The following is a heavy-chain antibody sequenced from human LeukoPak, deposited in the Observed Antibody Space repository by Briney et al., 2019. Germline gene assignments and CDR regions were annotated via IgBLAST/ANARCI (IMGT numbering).Heavy chain of an antibody. D-gene: IGHD1-14*01. CDR1: GGTFSSYA. J-gene: IGHJ3*02. V-gene: IGHV1-69*13. CDR3: ARARKGNPDAFDI. CDR2: IIPIFGTA. Sequence: GASVKVSCKASGGTFSSYAISWVRQAPGQGLEWMGGIIPIFGTANYAQKFQGRVTITADESTSTAYMELSRLRSEDTAVYYCARARKGNPDAFDIWGQGTMVTVSS.